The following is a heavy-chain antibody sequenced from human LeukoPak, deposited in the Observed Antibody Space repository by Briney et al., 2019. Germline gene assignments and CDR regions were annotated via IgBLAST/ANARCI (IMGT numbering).Heavy chain of an antibody. J-gene: IGHJ4*02. V-gene: IGHV4-34*01. Sequence: SETLSLTCAVYGGSFSGYYWSWIRQPPGKGLEWIGEINHSGSTNYNPSLKSRVTISVDTSKNQFSLKLSSVTAADTAVYYCARGWYQQTYYFDYWGQGTLVTVSS. CDR3: ARGWYQQTYYFDY. CDR1: GGSFSGYY. D-gene: IGHD2-2*01. CDR2: INHSGST.